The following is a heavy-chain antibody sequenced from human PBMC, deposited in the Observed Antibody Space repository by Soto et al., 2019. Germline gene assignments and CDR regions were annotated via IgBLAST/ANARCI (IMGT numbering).Heavy chain of an antibody. Sequence: PGESLKISCKGSGYSFTSYWISWVRQMPGKGLEWMGRIDPSDSYTNYSPSFQGHVTISADKSISTAYLQWSSLKASDTAMYYCAGPSNPITFGGVIPLGMDVWGQGTTVTVSS. CDR1: GYSFTSYW. J-gene: IGHJ6*02. D-gene: IGHD3-16*02. CDR2: IDPSDSYT. V-gene: IGHV5-10-1*01. CDR3: AGPSNPITFGGVIPLGMDV.